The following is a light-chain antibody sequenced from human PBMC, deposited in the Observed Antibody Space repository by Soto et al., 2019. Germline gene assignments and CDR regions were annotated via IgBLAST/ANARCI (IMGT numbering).Light chain of an antibody. CDR1: QSISGW. Sequence: DVQMTQSPSTLSASVGDRVTITCRASQSISGWLAWYQQRPGTAPKLMIYKASTLETGVPSRFSGSGSGTVFTLTINNLQPDDFATYYCQQYAGYSRTFGQGTKVEIK. V-gene: IGKV1-5*03. CDR3: QQYAGYSRT. CDR2: KAS. J-gene: IGKJ1*01.